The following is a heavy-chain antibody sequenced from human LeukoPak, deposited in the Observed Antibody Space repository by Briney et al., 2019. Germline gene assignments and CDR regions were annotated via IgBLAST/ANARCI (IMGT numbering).Heavy chain of an antibody. CDR2: ISSSGSII. Sequence: GGSLRLSCAASGFTLSYYEMNWVRQAPGKGLEWVSFISSSGSIIYYADSVKGRFTISRDNAKNSLYLQMNSLRAADTAVVYCARDSDSRSGSYPFDYWGQGTLVTVSS. D-gene: IGHD1-26*01. V-gene: IGHV3-48*03. CDR1: GFTLSYYE. J-gene: IGHJ4*02. CDR3: ARDSDSRSGSYPFDY.